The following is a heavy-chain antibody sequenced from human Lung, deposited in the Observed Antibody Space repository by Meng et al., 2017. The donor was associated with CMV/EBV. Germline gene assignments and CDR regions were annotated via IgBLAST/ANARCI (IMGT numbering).Heavy chain of an antibody. Sequence: SVXVSCKASLSRFTDHYFHWVRQAPGQGLEWMGWIYPNSGGTHYAQKFQGRLTVTRDTSISTGYMELSSLGSDDTAVYYCARDNDWGPDYWGQGTLVTVSS. CDR1: LSRFTDHY. CDR2: IYPNSGGT. J-gene: IGHJ4*02. V-gene: IGHV1-2*02. CDR3: ARDNDWGPDY. D-gene: IGHD7-27*01.